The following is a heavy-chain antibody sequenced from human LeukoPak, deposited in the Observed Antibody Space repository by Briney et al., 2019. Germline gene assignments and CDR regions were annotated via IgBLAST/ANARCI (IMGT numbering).Heavy chain of an antibody. CDR2: ISYDGSNK. CDR1: GFTFSSYG. D-gene: IGHD5-18*01. Sequence: GGSLRLSCAASGFTFSSYGMHWVRQAPGKGLEWVAVISYDGSNKYYADSVKGRFTISRDNSKNTLYLQMNSLRAEDTAVYYCAKGDVDTAMSDDAFDIWGQGTMVTVSS. J-gene: IGHJ3*02. CDR3: AKGDVDTAMSDDAFDI. V-gene: IGHV3-30*18.